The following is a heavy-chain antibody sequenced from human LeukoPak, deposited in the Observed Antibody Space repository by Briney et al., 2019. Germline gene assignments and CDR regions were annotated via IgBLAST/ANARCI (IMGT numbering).Heavy chain of an antibody. V-gene: IGHV1-2*02. CDR3: SRSIVGATPIDY. CDR1: GYTFTDYY. D-gene: IGHD1-26*01. J-gene: IGHJ4*02. CDR2: INPKSGGT. Sequence: ASVTVSCKVSGYTFTDYYLHWVRQAPGQGLEWMGWINPKSGGTNYAQKFQDRVAMTRDTSISTAYMELTRLRSDDSAVYYCSRSIVGATPIDYWGQGTLVTVSS.